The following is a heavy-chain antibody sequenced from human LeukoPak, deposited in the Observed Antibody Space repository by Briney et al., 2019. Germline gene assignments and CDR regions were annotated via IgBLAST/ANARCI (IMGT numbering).Heavy chain of an antibody. CDR3: AKVFRDGYNYPFDY. D-gene: IGHD5-24*01. V-gene: IGHV3-23*01. Sequence: TGGSLRLSCAASGFTFSNYAMNWVRQAPGKGLEWVSTIGSSGGSIYYADSVKGRFTISRDNSKNTLYLQMNSLRAEDTAVYYCAKVFRDGYNYPFDYWGQGTLVTVSS. CDR1: GFTFSNYA. CDR2: IGSSGGSI. J-gene: IGHJ4*02.